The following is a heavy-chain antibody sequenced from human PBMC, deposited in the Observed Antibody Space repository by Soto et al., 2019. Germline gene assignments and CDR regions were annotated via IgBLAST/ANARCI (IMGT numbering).Heavy chain of an antibody. CDR3: ARETDDLPDGAHEF. CDR2: IIPHSGET. V-gene: IGHV1-2*02. D-gene: IGHD4-17*01. Sequence: QVQLVQSGAEVKRPGASVKVSCKASGYSFTGYYMHWVRQAPGQGLEWMGWIIPHSGETNYAQKFQARVTLTRDTSISTAYLPLSGPTSYDTAVYYCARETDDLPDGAHEFWGQGNLLTVSS. CDR1: GYSFTGYY. J-gene: IGHJ4*02.